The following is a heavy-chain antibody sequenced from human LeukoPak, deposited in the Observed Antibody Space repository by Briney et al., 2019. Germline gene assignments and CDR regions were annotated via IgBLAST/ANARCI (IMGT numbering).Heavy chain of an antibody. V-gene: IGHV4-34*01. CDR2: INHSGST. J-gene: IGHJ3*02. D-gene: IGHD6-6*01. Sequence: PSETLSLTCAVYGGSFSGYYWSWIRQPPGKGLEWIGEINHSGSTNYNPSLKSRVTISVDTSKNQFSLKLSSVTAADTAVYYCARATSIAARWLYDAFDIWGQGTTVTVSS. CDR1: GGSFSGYY. CDR3: ARATSIAARWLYDAFDI.